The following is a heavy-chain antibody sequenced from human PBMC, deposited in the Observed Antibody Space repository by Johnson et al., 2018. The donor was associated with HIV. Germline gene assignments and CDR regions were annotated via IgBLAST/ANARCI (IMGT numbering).Heavy chain of an antibody. CDR1: GFTFSSYW. V-gene: IGHV3-74*01. CDR2: INSDGSST. CDR3: ARDAGGGRIVVDYDAFDI. D-gene: IGHD3-22*01. J-gene: IGHJ3*02. Sequence: VQLVESGGGLVQPGGSLRLSCAASGFTFSSYWMHWVRQAPGKGLVWVSRINSDGSSTSYADSVKGRFTISRNNAKNTLYLQMNSLRAEETAVYYCARDAGGGRIVVDYDAFDIWGQGTMVTVSS.